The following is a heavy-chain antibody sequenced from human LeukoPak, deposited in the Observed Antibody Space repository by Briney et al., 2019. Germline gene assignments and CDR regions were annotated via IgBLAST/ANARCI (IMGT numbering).Heavy chain of an antibody. V-gene: IGHV4-31*03. D-gene: IGHD1-1*01. CDR1: GGSISSGGYY. J-gene: IGHJ4*02. CDR3: ARSRYTWNDVLDY. CDR2: IYYSGST. Sequence: SQTLSLTCTVSGGSISSGGYYWTWVRQHPGKGLEWIGYIYYSGSTHYNPSLTSRVTISVDTSKNQFSLKLSSVTAADTAVYYCARSRYTWNDVLDYWGQGTLVTVSS.